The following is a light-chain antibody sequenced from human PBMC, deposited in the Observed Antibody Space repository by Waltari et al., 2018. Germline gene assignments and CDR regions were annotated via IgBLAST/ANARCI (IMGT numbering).Light chain of an antibody. J-gene: IGKJ1*01. V-gene: IGKV3-20*01. CDR2: NTY. CDR3: QHNVRLPVT. Sequence: EIVLTQSPGTLSLSLGERATLSCRASQSVGRSLVWYQQKPGQAPRLVIYNTYTSATGMPDRFSGSGSWTNFSLTISRLEPEDFAVYYCQHNVRLPVTFGQGTKVEIK. CDR1: QSVGRS.